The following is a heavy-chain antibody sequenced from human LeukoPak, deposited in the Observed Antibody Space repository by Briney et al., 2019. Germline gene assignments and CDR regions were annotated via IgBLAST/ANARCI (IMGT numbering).Heavy chain of an antibody. V-gene: IGHV3-23*01. J-gene: IGHJ3*01. CDR1: GFTFSNYA. Sequence: GGSLRLACAASGFTFSNYAMSWVRQAPGKGLEWVSGFSGSGDNTYYAEYVKGRFTISRDNSKNTLYLQMNSLRAEDTAVYYCARGAPAGPFDAFDFWGQGTMVTVSS. CDR3: ARGAPAGPFDAFDF. CDR2: FSGSGDNT. D-gene: IGHD6-13*01.